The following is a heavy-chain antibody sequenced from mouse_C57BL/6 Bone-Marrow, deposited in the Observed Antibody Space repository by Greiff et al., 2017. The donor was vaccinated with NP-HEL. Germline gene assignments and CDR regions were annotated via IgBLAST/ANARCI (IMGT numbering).Heavy chain of an antibody. J-gene: IGHJ2*01. D-gene: IGHD2-4*01. CDR1: GYTFTSYW. CDR2: INPSNGGT. Sequence: QVQLQQPGTELVKPGASVKLSCKASGYTFTSYWMHWVKQRPGQGLEWIGNINPSNGGTNYNEKFKIKATLTVSKSSSTAYMQLSSMTSEDSEVYYCARSGYDYDRGNYFDYWGQGTTLTVSS. V-gene: IGHV1-53*01. CDR3: ARSGYDYDRGNYFDY.